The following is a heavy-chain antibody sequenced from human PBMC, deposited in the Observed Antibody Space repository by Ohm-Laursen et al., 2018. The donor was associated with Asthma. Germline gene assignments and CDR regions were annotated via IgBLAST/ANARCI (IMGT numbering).Heavy chain of an antibody. CDR2: IWYDGSNK. J-gene: IGHJ6*02. CDR3: ARDLLRWHLDYYYGMDV. V-gene: IGHV3-33*01. Sequence: SLRLSCAASGFTFSSYGMHWVRQAPGKGLEWVAVIWYDGSNKYYADSVKGRFTISRDNSKNTLYLQMNSLRAEDTAVYYCARDLLRWHLDYYYGMDVWGQGTTVTVSS. D-gene: IGHD4-23*01. CDR1: GFTFSSYG.